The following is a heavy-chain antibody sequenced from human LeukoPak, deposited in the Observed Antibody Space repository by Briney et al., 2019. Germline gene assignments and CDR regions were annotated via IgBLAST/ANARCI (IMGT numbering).Heavy chain of an antibody. D-gene: IGHD6-19*01. CDR1: GYTFSSYG. CDR3: ARDEVYTSGWYL. V-gene: IGHV1-18*01. J-gene: IGHJ5*02. CDR2: VSCYNGNT. Sequence: GASVKVSCKASGYTFSSYGINWVRQAPGQGLEWVGWVSCYNGNTNYAQKFQGRVTITADKSTSTAYMELSSLRAEDTAVYYCARDEVYTSGWYLWGQGTLVTVSS.